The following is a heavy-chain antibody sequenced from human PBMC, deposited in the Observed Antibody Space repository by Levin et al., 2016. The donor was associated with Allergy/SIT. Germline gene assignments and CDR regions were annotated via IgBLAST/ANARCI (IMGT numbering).Heavy chain of an antibody. Sequence: GESLKISCKGSGYSFTSYWIGWVRQMPGKGLEWMGIIYPGDSDTRYSPSFQGQVTISADKSISTAYLQWSSLKASDTAMYYCARLAGVVGATAPDAFDIWGQGTMVTVSS. CDR3: ARLAGVVGATAPDAFDI. CDR1: GYSFTSYW. V-gene: IGHV5-51*01. CDR2: IYPGDSDT. J-gene: IGHJ3*02. D-gene: IGHD1-26*01.